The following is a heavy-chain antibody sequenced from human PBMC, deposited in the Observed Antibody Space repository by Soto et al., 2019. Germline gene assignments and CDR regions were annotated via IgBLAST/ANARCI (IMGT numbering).Heavy chain of an antibody. J-gene: IGHJ4*02. V-gene: IGHV4-39*01. CDR1: GGSISSSSYY. D-gene: IGHD3-22*01. Sequence: QLQLQESGPGLVKPSETLSLTCTVSGGSISSSSYYWGWIRQPPGKGLEWIGSIYYSGSTYYNPSLKSRVTISVDTSKNQFSLKLSSVTAADTAVYYCARLSYDSSGYTDYWGQGTLVTVSS. CDR3: ARLSYDSSGYTDY. CDR2: IYYSGST.